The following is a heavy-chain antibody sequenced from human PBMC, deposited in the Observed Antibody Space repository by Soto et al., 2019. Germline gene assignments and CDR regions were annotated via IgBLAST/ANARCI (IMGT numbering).Heavy chain of an antibody. CDR2: INHSGST. Sequence: QVQLQQWGAGLLKPSETLSLTCAVYGGSFSGYYWSWIRQPPGKGLEWIGEINHSGSTNYNPSLKSRVTISVDTSKNQFSLKLSSVTAADTAVYYCARGLKLPIDYWGQGTLVTVSS. J-gene: IGHJ4*02. CDR3: ARGLKLPIDY. D-gene: IGHD1-7*01. V-gene: IGHV4-34*01. CDR1: GGSFSGYY.